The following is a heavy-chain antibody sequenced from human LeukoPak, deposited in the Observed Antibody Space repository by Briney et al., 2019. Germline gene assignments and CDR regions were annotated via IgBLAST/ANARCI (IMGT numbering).Heavy chain of an antibody. CDR3: ASGGAETTVTTTEFDP. J-gene: IGHJ5*02. D-gene: IGHD4-11*01. CDR1: DVSISSSNSY. Sequence: SETLSLTCTVSDVSISSSNSYWGWIRQPPGKGLEWIGSIYYSGNTYYNASLKSQVSISIDTSKNQFSLKLSSVTAADTAVYYCASGGAETTVTTTEFDPWGQGTLVTVSS. CDR2: IYYSGNT. V-gene: IGHV4-39*07.